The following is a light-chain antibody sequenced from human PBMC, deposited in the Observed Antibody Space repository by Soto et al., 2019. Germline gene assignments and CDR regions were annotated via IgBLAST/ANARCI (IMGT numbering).Light chain of an antibody. V-gene: IGLV2-14*01. CDR2: EVS. CDR3: SSYTSSSPLV. CDR1: SSDVGGYNY. Sequence: QSALPQPASVSGSPGQSITISCTGTSSDVGGYNYVSWYQHHPGKAPKLMIYEVSNRPSGVSNRFSGSKSGNTASLTISGLQAEDEADYYCSSYTSSSPLVFGTGTKLTVL. J-gene: IGLJ1*01.